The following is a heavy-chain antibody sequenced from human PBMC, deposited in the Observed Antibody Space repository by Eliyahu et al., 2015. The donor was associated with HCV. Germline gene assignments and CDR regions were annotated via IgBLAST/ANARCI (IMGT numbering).Heavy chain of an antibody. D-gene: IGHD2-21*01. CDR2: INPSGGST. CDR3: ARVKAVHIPIYYFDY. V-gene: IGHV1-46*03. Sequence: QVQLVQSGAEVKKPGASVKVSCKASGYTFTSYYMHWVRQAPGQGLEWMGIINPSGGSTSYAQKFQGRVTMTRDTSTSTVYMELSSLRSEDTAVYYCARVKAVHIPIYYFDYWGQGTLVTVSS. J-gene: IGHJ4*02. CDR1: GYTFTSYY.